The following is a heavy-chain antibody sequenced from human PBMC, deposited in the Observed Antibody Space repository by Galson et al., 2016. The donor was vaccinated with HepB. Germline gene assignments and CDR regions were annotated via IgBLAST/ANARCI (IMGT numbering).Heavy chain of an antibody. CDR2: ISGSGGTT. Sequence: SLRLSCAASGFTFSTYAMSWVRQAPGKGLECVSGISGSGGTTSYADSVKGRFTISRGNSKNTLFLQMNSLRAKDTAVYYCAKTLYGGNSDWGQGTLVTVSS. CDR3: AKTLYGGNSD. CDR1: GFTFSTYA. D-gene: IGHD4-23*01. J-gene: IGHJ4*02. V-gene: IGHV3-23*01.